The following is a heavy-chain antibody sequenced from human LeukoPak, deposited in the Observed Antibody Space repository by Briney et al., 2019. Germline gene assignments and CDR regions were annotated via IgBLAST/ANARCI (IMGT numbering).Heavy chain of an antibody. Sequence: GGSLRLSCVASGFTFDDYAMSWVRQVPGKGLEWVSSIFPSGGEIHYADSVRGRFTISRDNAKSSLYLQMNSLRAEDTAVYYCARDPYSGSYGAHYYYYMDVWGKGTTVTISS. CDR2: IFPSGGEI. CDR1: GFTFDDYA. D-gene: IGHD1-26*01. CDR3: ARDPYSGSYGAHYYYYMDV. J-gene: IGHJ6*03. V-gene: IGHV3-20*04.